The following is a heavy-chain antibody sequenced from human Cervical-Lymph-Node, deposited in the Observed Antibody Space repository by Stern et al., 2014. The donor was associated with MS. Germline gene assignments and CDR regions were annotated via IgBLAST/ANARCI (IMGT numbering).Heavy chain of an antibody. J-gene: IGHJ3*02. CDR3: ARGLLGSENAFDI. D-gene: IGHD2-15*01. V-gene: IGHV1-18*01. CDR1: GYNFTRYG. CDR2: ISAYNVNN. Sequence: QVQLVQSGAEVKKPGASVKVSCKASGYNFTRYGISWVRQAPGHGLKWMGRISAYNVNNNFDQNLQGSCTMTTDASTSTAVRELRSLRSDDTAVYYCARGLLGSENAFDIWGQVTMVTVSS.